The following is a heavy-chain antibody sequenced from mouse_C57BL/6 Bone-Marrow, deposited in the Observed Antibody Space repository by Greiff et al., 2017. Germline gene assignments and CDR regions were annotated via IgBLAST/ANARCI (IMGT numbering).Heavy chain of an antibody. D-gene: IGHD2-2*01. CDR2: IRSKSNNYAT. CDR3: VRVRYGYYYAMEY. CDR1: GFSFNTYA. Sequence: EVKLMESGGGLVQPKGSLKLSCAASGFSFNTYAMNWVRQAPGKGLEWVARIRSKSNNYATYYADSVKDRFTISRDDSESMLYLQMNNLKTEDTAMYYCVRVRYGYYYAMEYWGQGTSATVSS. V-gene: IGHV10-1*01. J-gene: IGHJ4*01.